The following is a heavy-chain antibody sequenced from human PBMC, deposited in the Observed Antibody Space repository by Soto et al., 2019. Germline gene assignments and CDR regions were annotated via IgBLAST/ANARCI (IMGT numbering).Heavy chain of an antibody. CDR3: AREVEGMDV. J-gene: IGHJ6*02. CDR2: VLYDGSNQ. Sequence: QVQLVESGGGVVQPGRSLRLSCAASGSTFSSYAMHWVRQAPGKGLEWVAVVLYDGSNQYYADSVQGRFTSSRDNAKNTLYLEMNSLRAEDTAVYYCAREVEGMDVWGQGTTVTVSS. V-gene: IGHV3-30-3*01. D-gene: IGHD2-15*01. CDR1: GSTFSSYA.